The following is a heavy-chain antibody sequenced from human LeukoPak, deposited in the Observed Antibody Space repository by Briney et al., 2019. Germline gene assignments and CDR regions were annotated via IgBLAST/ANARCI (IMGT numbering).Heavy chain of an antibody. CDR1: GGTFSSYA. Sequence: SVKVSCKASGGTFSSYAISWVRQAPGQGLEWMGGIIPIFGTANYAQKFQGRVTLTADESTSTTYMELSSLRSEDTAVYYCARELGRAGTVDYWGQGTLVTVSS. CDR2: IIPIFGTA. V-gene: IGHV1-69*13. D-gene: IGHD7-27*01. CDR3: ARELGRAGTVDY. J-gene: IGHJ4*02.